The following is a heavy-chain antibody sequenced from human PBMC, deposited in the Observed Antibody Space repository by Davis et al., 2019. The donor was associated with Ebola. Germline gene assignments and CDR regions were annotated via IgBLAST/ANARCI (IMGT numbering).Heavy chain of an antibody. D-gene: IGHD3-22*01. CDR2: FDPGDGEA. CDR1: EYTLAELS. CDR3: ATGGYDSSGYPILSNWFDP. Sequence: ASVKVSCKVSEYTLAELSIHWVRQAPGKGLEWMGSFDPGDGEAIYAQKFQGRVTMTEDTSTDTAYMELSSLRSEDTAVYYCATGGYDSSGYPILSNWFDPWGQGTLVTVSS. J-gene: IGHJ5*02. V-gene: IGHV1-24*01.